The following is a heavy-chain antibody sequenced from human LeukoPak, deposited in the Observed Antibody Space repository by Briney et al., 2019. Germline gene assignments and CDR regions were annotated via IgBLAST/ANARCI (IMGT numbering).Heavy chain of an antibody. V-gene: IGHV3-30*18. D-gene: IGHD3-22*01. Sequence: VQPGRSLRLSCAASGFTFSSYGMHWVRQAPGKGLEWVAVISYDGSNKYYADSVKGRFTISRDNSKNTLYLQMNSPRAEDTAVYYCAKNTADTAMSSGYHNWFDPWGQGTLVTVSS. CDR1: GFTFSSYG. CDR2: ISYDGSNK. J-gene: IGHJ5*02. CDR3: AKNTADTAMSSGYHNWFDP.